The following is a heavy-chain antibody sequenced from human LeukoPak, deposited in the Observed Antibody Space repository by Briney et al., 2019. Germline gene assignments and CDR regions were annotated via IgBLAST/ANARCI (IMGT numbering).Heavy chain of an antibody. CDR2: VSGSGGST. Sequence: GGSLRLSCAASGFTFSSYAIQWVRQAPGKGLEWVSAVSGSGGSTYYADSVKGRFTISRDNSKNTLYLQMNSLRAEDTAVYYCAGGGRRMATIPRYDYWGQGTLVTVSS. V-gene: IGHV3-23*01. D-gene: IGHD5-24*01. CDR1: GFTFSSYA. CDR3: AGGGRRMATIPRYDY. J-gene: IGHJ4*02.